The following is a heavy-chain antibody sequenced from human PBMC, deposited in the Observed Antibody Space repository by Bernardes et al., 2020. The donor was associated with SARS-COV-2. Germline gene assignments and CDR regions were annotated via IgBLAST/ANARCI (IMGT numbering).Heavy chain of an antibody. Sequence: GGSLRLSCAASGFTFSSYWMSWVRQAPGKGLEWVPNIKQDGSEKYYVDSVKGRFTISRDNAKNSVYLQMNSLRVEDTAVYYCAREYSNTWYGRVDYWGQGTLVTVSS. J-gene: IGHJ4*02. D-gene: IGHD6-13*01. CDR3: AREYSNTWYGRVDY. CDR2: IKQDGSEK. V-gene: IGHV3-7*01. CDR1: GFTFSSYW.